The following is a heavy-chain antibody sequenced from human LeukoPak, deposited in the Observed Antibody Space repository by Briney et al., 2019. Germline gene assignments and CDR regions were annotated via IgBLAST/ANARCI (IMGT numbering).Heavy chain of an antibody. J-gene: IGHJ4*02. CDR3: ARVAGSGSYPNDYYFDY. D-gene: IGHD3-10*01. V-gene: IGHV3-33*01. Sequence: GRSLRLSCAASGFTFSSYGMHWVRQAPGKGLEWVAVIWYDGSNKYYADSVKGRFTISRDNSKNTLYLQMNSLRAENTAVYYCARVAGSGSYPNDYYFDYWGQGTLVTVSS. CDR1: GFTFSSYG. CDR2: IWYDGSNK.